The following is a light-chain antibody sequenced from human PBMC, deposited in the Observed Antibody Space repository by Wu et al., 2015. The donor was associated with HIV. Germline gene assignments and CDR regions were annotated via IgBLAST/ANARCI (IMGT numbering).Light chain of an antibody. CDR3: QQRSNWPLT. V-gene: IGKV3-11*01. CDR2: EAS. CDR1: QSVSTY. J-gene: IGKJ4*01. Sequence: EIVLTRSPATLSLSPGERATLSCRASQSVSTYLGWYQQKPGQAPRLLIYEASNRATGIPARFSGSGSGTDFTLTISSLEPEDFAVYYCQQRSNWPLTFGGGTKVEIK.